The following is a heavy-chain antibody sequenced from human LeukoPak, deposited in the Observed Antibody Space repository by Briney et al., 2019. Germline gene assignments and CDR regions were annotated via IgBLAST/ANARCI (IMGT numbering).Heavy chain of an antibody. J-gene: IGHJ5*02. CDR1: GVSISSSNSY. CDR3: ARGAPPLGYCSGGSCPPWFDP. D-gene: IGHD2-15*01. Sequence: SETLSLTCTVSGVSISSSNSYWGWIRQPPGKGLEWIGSIYYSGNTYYNASLKSQVSISIDTSKNQFSLRLTSVTAADTAVYYCARGAPPLGYCSGGSCPPWFDPWGQGTLVTVSS. CDR2: IYYSGNT. V-gene: IGHV4-39*07.